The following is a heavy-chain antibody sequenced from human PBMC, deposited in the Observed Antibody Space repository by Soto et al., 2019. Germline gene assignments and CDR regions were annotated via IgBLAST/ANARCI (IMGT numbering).Heavy chain of an antibody. V-gene: IGHV3-21*01. CDR2: IGTGRPGI. D-gene: IGHD6-19*01. CDR1: GFTFSSFA. Sequence: PLGSLRLSCAASGFTFSSFAMSWVRQAPGKGLEWVSTIGTGRPGIFYADSVRGRFTISRDDAKKSLLLQMNSLRADDTAVYYCARDHLGIAAGDFDLWGQGTLVTVSS. J-gene: IGHJ4*02. CDR3: ARDHLGIAAGDFDL.